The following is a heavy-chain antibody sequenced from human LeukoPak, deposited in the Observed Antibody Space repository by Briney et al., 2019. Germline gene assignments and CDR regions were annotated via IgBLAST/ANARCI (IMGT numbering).Heavy chain of an antibody. CDR3: ARYCSGGSCYRDAFDI. V-gene: IGHV5-51*01. CDR2: IYPGDSDT. D-gene: IGHD2-15*01. CDR1: GYSFTSYW. J-gene: IGHJ3*02. Sequence: GESLKISCKGSGYSFTSYWIGWVRQMPGKGLEWMGIIYPGDSDTRYSPSFQGQVTISADKSLTTAYLQWNSLKASDTAMYYCARYCSGGSCYRDAFDIWGQGTMVTVSS.